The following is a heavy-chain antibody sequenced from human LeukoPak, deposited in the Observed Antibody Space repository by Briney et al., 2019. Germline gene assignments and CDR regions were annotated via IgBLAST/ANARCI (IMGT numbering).Heavy chain of an antibody. CDR2: FSGSGGST. D-gene: IGHD2-2*01. CDR1: GFTFSSNA. Sequence: GGSLRLSCAASGFTFSSNAMSWVRQAPGKGLEWVSTFSGSGGSTYYTDSVKGRFTISRDNSKNTLDLQMNSLRAEDTALYYCAKEHCSSTSCYARGASYFDYWGQGTLVTVSS. CDR3: AKEHCSSTSCYARGASYFDY. J-gene: IGHJ4*02. V-gene: IGHV3-23*01.